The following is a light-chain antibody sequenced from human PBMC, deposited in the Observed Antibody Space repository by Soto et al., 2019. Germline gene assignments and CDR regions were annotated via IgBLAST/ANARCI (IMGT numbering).Light chain of an antibody. CDR3: CSYAGTFTYV. Sequence: QSVLTQPPSVSGSPRQSVTISCTGTSSDVDGYDYVSWYQHHPGKAPKLVIYDVSKRPSGVPDRFSASKSGNTASLTISWLQAENEADYYCCSYAGTFTYVFGNGTKVTVL. V-gene: IGLV2-11*01. J-gene: IGLJ1*01. CDR1: SSDVDGYDY. CDR2: DVS.